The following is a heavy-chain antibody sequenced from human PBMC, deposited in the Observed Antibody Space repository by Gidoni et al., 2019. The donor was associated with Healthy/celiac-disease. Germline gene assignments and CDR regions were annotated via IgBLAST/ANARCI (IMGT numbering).Heavy chain of an antibody. J-gene: IGHJ5*02. CDR3: ARKEYYDILTGGWFDP. Sequence: QVQLQESGPGLVKPSETLSLTCTVSGGSLSSYYWSWLRQPPGKGLEWIGYIYYSGSTNYNPSLKSRVTISVDTSKNQFSLKLSSVTAADTAVYYCARKEYYDILTGGWFDPWGQGTLVTVSS. CDR1: GGSLSSYY. CDR2: IYYSGST. D-gene: IGHD3-9*01. V-gene: IGHV4-59*01.